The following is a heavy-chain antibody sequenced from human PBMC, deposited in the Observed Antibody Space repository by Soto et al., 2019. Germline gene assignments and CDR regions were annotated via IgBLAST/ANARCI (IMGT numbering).Heavy chain of an antibody. CDR3: ARAPVDTAMIYNFDY. D-gene: IGHD5-18*01. V-gene: IGHV1-46*01. J-gene: IGHJ4*02. Sequence: GASVKVSCKASGYTFTSYYMHWVRQAPGQGLEWMGIINPSGGSTSYAQKFQGRVTMTRDTSTSTVYMELSSLRSEDTAVYYCARAPVDTAMIYNFDYWGQGTLVTVSS. CDR2: INPSGGST. CDR1: GYTFTSYY.